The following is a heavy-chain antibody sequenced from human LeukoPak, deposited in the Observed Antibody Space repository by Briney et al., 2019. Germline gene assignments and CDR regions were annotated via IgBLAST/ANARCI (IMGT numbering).Heavy chain of an antibody. CDR1: GFTFIDYD. Sequence: GGSLRLSCAASGFTFIDYDMHWVRQVIGKGLEWVSAIGIRGDTHYSGSVKGRFTISRENAESSLYRQINSLRAEDTAVYYCARGGIQVSGIDEFDYWGQGTLVTVSS. CDR2: IGIRGDT. V-gene: IGHV3-13*01. D-gene: IGHD6-19*01. CDR3: ARGGIQVSGIDEFDY. J-gene: IGHJ4*02.